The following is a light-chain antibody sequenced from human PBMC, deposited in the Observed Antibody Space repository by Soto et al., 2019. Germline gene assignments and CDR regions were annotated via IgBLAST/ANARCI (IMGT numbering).Light chain of an antibody. J-gene: IGKJ1*01. V-gene: IGKV1-27*01. CDR3: QKYNRAPWT. CDR2: AAS. Sequence: DIQMTQSPSSLSASVGDRVTITCRASQGISNYLAWYQQKPGKVPKLLIYAASTLQSGVPSRFSGSGSGTHFTHTISSLQPEAVATYYCQKYNRAPWTFGQGTKVEIK. CDR1: QGISNY.